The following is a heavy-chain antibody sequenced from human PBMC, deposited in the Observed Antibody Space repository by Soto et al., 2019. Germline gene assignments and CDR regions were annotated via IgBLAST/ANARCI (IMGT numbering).Heavy chain of an antibody. V-gene: IGHV1-18*01. J-gene: IGHJ4*02. Sequence: QVQLVQSGAEVKKPGASVKVSCKASGYTFTSYGISWVRQAPGQGLEWMGWISAYNGNTNYAQKLQGRVTMTTDTSTSTAHMQLRSLRPDDTAVYYCARESSSSCHDYWGQGTLVTVSS. D-gene: IGHD6-13*01. CDR2: ISAYNGNT. CDR3: ARESSSSCHDY. CDR1: GYTFTSYG.